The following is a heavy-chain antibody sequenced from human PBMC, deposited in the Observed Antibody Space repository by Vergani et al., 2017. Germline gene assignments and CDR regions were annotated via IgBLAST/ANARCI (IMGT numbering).Heavy chain of an antibody. CDR3: ARPSAPGDYDALDI. D-gene: IGHD4-17*01. J-gene: IGHJ3*02. CDR2: IKQDGSEK. Sequence: EVQLVESGGGLVQPGGSLRLSCAASGFMFSNYWMNWVRQAPGKGLEWVANIKQDGSEKYYVDSVRGRFTISRDNAKNSLYLQMNSLRAEDTAVYHGARPSAPGDYDALDIWGQGTMVTVSS. V-gene: IGHV3-7*01. CDR1: GFMFSNYW.